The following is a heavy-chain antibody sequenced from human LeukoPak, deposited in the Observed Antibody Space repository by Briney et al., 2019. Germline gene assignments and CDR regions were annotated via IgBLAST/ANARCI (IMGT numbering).Heavy chain of an antibody. CDR2: TYYRSKWYN. Sequence: SQTLSLTCAISGDSVSSNSAAWNWIRQSPSRGLEWLGRTYYRSKWYNDYAVSVKSRITINPDTSKNQFSLQLNSVTPEDTAVYYCAREFKLLWFGELLPNFDCRGQGTLVTVSS. J-gene: IGHJ4*02. CDR1: GDSVSSNSAA. CDR3: AREFKLLWFGELLPNFDC. V-gene: IGHV6-1*01. D-gene: IGHD3-10*01.